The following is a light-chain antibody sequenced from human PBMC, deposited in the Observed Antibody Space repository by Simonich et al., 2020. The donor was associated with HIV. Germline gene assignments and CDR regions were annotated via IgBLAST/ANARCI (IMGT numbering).Light chain of an antibody. CDR2: GAS. CDR3: QQYNNWPPLT. J-gene: IGKJ4*01. Sequence: EIVMTQSPATLSVSPGERAPLSCRASQSVSRKLAWYQQRLCQAPRLLIYGASTRATGIPARFSGSGSGSEFTLTISSLQSEDFAVYYCQQYNNWPPLTFGGGTKVEMK. V-gene: IGKV3-15*01. CDR1: QSVSRK.